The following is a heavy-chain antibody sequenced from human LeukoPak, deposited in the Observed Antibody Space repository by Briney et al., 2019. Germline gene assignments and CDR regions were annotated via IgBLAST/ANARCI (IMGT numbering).Heavy chain of an antibody. CDR1: GLTVSSNY. CDR2: IYSGGST. J-gene: IGHJ4*02. CDR3: AKDLSTRIAAALHYFDY. V-gene: IGHV3-53*05. Sequence: GGSLRLSCAASGLTVSSNYMSWVRQAPGKGLECVSVIYSGGSTYYADSVKGRFTISRDNSKNTLYLQMNSLRAEDTAVYYCAKDLSTRIAAALHYFDYWGQGTLVTVSS. D-gene: IGHD6-13*01.